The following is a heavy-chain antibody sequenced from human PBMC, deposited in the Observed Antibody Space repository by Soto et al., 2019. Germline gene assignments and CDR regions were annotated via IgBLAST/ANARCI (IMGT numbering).Heavy chain of an antibody. CDR3: TKDKEMRASGLRGWLDL. J-gene: IGHJ5*02. CDR1: GFTFGNYG. D-gene: IGHD4-17*01. CDR2: VGGPGRNI. V-gene: IGHV3-23*01. Sequence: GGSLRLSCTASGFTFGNYGLSWVRRAPGKGLEWVSGVGGPGRNIYYADSVRGRFTISRDNSRNTLYLQMNSLRVEDTAVYYCTKDKEMRASGLRGWLDLWGQGALVTVSS.